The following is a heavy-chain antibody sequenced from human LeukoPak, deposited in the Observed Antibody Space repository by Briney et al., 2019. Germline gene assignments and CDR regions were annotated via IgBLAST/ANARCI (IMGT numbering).Heavy chain of an antibody. CDR3: ARWGYCSSTSCSSPHFDY. V-gene: IGHV4-30-4*08. D-gene: IGHD2-2*01. J-gene: IGHJ4*02. CDR2: IYYSGST. Sequence: SQTLSLTCTVSGGSISSGDYYWSWIRQPPGKGLEWIGYIYYSGSTYYNPSLKSRVTISVDTSKNQFSLKLSSVTAADTAVYYCARWGYCSSTSCSSPHFDYWGKGTLVTVSS. CDR1: GGSISSGDYY.